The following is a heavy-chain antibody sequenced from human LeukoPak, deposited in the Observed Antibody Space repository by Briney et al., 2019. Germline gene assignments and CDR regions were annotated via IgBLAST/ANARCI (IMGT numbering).Heavy chain of an antibody. Sequence: GASLQISCEASGFTLSSSWMHWVRQAPGKGLVWVSRIKNDGSDASYADSVKGRFTISRDNAKNTLYLQMNSLRAEDTAIYYCARPIVTTINSLDDWGQGTLVTVSS. CDR3: ARPIVTTINSLDD. D-gene: IGHD5-12*01. J-gene: IGHJ4*02. CDR1: GFTLSSSW. CDR2: IKNDGSDA. V-gene: IGHV3-74*01.